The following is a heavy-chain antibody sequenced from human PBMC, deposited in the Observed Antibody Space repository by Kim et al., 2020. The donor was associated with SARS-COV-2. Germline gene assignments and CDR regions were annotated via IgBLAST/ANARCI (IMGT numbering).Heavy chain of an antibody. D-gene: IGHD6-13*01. CDR2: IGTAGDT. Sequence: GGSLRLSCAASGFTFSSYDMHWVRQATGKGLEWVSAIGTAGDTYYPGSVKGRFTISRENAKNSLYLQMNSLRAGDTAVYYCARGQQQLVRRNYYYYMDVWGKGTTVTVSS. V-gene: IGHV3-13*01. J-gene: IGHJ6*03. CDR3: ARGQQQLVRRNYYYYMDV. CDR1: GFTFSSYD.